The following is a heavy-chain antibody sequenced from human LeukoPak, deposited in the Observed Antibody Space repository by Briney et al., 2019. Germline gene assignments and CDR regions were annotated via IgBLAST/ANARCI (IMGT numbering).Heavy chain of an antibody. CDR3: ASETTRGYSYGSPTDGFDL. D-gene: IGHD5-18*01. J-gene: IGHJ3*01. Sequence: GGSLRLSCAASGFTFISYWMSWVRQAPGKGLEWVANIKQDGSEKYYVDSVKGRFTISRDNAKNSLYLQMNSLRAEDTAVYYCASETTRGYSYGSPTDGFDLWGQGTMVTVSS. CDR1: GFTFISYW. V-gene: IGHV3-7*01. CDR2: IKQDGSEK.